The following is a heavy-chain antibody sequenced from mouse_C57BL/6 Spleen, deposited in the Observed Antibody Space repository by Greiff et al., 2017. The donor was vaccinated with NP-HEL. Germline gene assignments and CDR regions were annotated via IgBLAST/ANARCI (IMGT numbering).Heavy chain of an antibody. J-gene: IGHJ2*01. D-gene: IGHD1-1*02. CDR3: ARHGRGFDY. CDR2: ISSGGSYT. V-gene: IGHV5-6*02. Sequence: DVKLQESGGDLVKPGGSLKLSCAASGFTFSSYGMSWVRQTPDKRLEWVATISSGGSYTYYPDSVKGRFTISRDNAKNTLYLQMSSLKSEDTAMYYCARHGRGFDYWGQGTTLTVSS. CDR1: GFTFSSYG.